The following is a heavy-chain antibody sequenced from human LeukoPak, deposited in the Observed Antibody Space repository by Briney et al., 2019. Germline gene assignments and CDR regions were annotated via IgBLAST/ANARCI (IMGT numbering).Heavy chain of an antibody. CDR1: GYTFTGYY. J-gene: IGHJ4*02. V-gene: IGHV1-2*02. D-gene: IGHD3-10*01. CDR2: INPNSGGT. CDR3: ARDREYGTGSYYRGCFDY. Sequence: ASVKVSFKASGYTFTGYYMHWVRQAPGQGLEWRGWINPNSGGTNYAQKFQGRVTMTRDTSISTAYMELSRLRSDDTAVYYCARDREYGTGSYYRGCFDYWGQGTLVTVSS.